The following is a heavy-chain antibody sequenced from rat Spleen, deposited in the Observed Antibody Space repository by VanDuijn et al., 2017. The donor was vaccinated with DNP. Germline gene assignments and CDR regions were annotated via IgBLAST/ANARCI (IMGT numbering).Heavy chain of an antibody. Sequence: EVQLVETGGGLVQPGKSLKLSCAASGFTFSDYWMYWFRQAPGKGLEWVSSINPDGGSAYYPDSVKGRFTITRDNEKNTQYLQRDSLRSEDTATYYCARGNSYYFDYWGQGVMVTVSS. J-gene: IGHJ2*01. CDR3: ARGNSYYFDY. CDR2: INPDGGSA. V-gene: IGHV5-58*01. CDR1: GFTFSDYW.